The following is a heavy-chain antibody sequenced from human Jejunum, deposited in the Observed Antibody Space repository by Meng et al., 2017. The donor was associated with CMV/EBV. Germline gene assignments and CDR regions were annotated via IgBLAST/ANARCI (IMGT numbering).Heavy chain of an antibody. CDR2: IYPDDSHS. CDR3: ARREYYFDSSGYYPYYFDS. D-gene: IGHD3-22*01. CDR1: NYW. J-gene: IGHJ4*02. V-gene: IGHV5-51*01. Sequence: NYWIGWVRQMPGKGLEWMAIIYPDDSHSIYSPSFQGRVTISADKSISTAYLQWSSLTASDSAMYYCARREYYFDSSGYYPYYFDSWGQGTLVTVSS.